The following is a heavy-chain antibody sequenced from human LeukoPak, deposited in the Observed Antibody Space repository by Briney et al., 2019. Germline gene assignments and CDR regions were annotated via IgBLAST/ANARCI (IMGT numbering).Heavy chain of an antibody. V-gene: IGHV3-21*01. CDR1: GFTFSSYS. Sequence: GGSLTLSCAASGFTFSSYSMNWVRQAPGKGLEWVSSISSSSSYIYYADSVKGRFTISRDNAKNSLYLQMNSLSAEDTAVYYCAIFPGTDNYYCYYMDVWGKGTTVTVSS. J-gene: IGHJ6*03. D-gene: IGHD2-21*01. CDR3: AIFPGTDNYYCYYMDV. CDR2: ISSSSSYI.